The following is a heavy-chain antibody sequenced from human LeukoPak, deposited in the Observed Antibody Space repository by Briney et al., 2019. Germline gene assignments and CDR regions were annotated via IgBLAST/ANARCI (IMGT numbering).Heavy chain of an antibody. V-gene: IGHV3-23*01. CDR1: GFTFSSYA. CDR3: AKYGDLDPIEPMFDP. CDR2: ISGSGGST. J-gene: IGHJ5*02. Sequence: PGGSLRLSCAASGFTFSSYAMSWVRQAPGKGLAWDSPISGSGGSTYYADSVKGRFTISRDNSKNTLYLQMNSLRAEDTAVYYCAKYGDLDPIEPMFDPWGQGTLVTVSS. D-gene: IGHD4-17*01.